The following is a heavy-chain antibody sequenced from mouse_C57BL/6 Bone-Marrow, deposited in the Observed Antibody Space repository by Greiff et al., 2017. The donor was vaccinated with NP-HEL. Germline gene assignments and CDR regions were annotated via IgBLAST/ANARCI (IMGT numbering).Heavy chain of an antibody. CDR2: IDPSDSYT. J-gene: IGHJ1*03. Sequence: QVQLQQPGAELVMPGASVKLSCKASGYTFTSYWMHWVKQRPGQGLEWIGEIDPSDSYTKYNQKFKGKSTLTVDKSSSTAYMQLSSLTSEDSAVYDCAKERGGVTWYFDVWGTGTTVTVSS. D-gene: IGHD2-2*01. CDR1: GYTFTSYW. CDR3: AKERGGVTWYFDV. V-gene: IGHV1-69*01.